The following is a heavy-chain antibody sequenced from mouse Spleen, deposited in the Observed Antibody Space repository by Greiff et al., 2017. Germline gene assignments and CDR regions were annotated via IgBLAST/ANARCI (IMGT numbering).Heavy chain of an antibody. CDR1: GFTFSSYG. CDR3: ARYGNSYYFDY. CDR2: ISGGGSYT. Sequence: EVKLMESGGGLVKPGGSLKLSCAASGFTFSSYGMSWVRQTPEKRLEWVATISGGGSYTYYPDSVKGRFTISRDNAKNNLYLQMSSLRSEDTALYYCARYGNSYYFDYWGQGTTLTVSS. V-gene: IGHV5-9-2*01. D-gene: IGHD2-1*01. J-gene: IGHJ2*01.